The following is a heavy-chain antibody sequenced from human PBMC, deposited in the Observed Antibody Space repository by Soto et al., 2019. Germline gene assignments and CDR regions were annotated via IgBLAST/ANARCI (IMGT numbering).Heavy chain of an antibody. CDR3: ARHATYYYDSRDPRWGFDY. V-gene: IGHV4-39*01. CDR1: GGSISSSSYY. J-gene: IGHJ4*02. Sequence: NPSETLSLTCTASGGSISSSSYYWGWIRQPPGKGLEWIGSIYYSGSTYYNPSLKSRVTISVDTSKNQFSLKLSSVTAADTAAYYCARHATYYYDSRDPRWGFDYWGQGTLVTVSS. D-gene: IGHD3-22*01. CDR2: IYYSGST.